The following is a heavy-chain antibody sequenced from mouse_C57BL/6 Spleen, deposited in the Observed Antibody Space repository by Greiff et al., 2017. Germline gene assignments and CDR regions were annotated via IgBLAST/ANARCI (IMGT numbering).Heavy chain of an antibody. CDR3: AREDYGSSPWFAY. D-gene: IGHD1-1*01. CDR2: INPSSGYT. V-gene: IGHV1-7*01. J-gene: IGHJ3*01. Sequence: QVQLKQSGAELAKPGASVKLSCKASGYTFTSYWMHWVKQRPGQGLEWIGYINPSSGYTKYNQKFKDKATLTADKSSSTAYMQLSSLTYEDSAVYYCAREDYGSSPWFAYWGQGTLVTVSA. CDR1: GYTFTSYW.